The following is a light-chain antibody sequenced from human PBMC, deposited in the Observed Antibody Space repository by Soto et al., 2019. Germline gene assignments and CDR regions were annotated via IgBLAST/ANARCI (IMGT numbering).Light chain of an antibody. J-gene: IGLJ3*02. CDR2: EVY. CDR1: SSDIGTYNY. Sequence: QSVQTPPSSVAASPGQSITISCAVTSSDIGTYNYVSWYQHLPGKAPKLMIYEVYKRASGVSDRFSGSKSATTASLTISGLQAQDEADYYCKSYSRSTALLFGGGTKVTVL. CDR3: KSYSRSTALL. V-gene: IGLV2-14*01.